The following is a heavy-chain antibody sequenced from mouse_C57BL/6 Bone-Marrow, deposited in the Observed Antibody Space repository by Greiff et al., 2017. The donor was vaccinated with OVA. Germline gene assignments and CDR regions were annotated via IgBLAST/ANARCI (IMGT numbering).Heavy chain of an antibody. CDR2: INPDSSTI. D-gene: IGHD1-1*01. J-gene: IGHJ3*01. CDR3: ARPGYYGSSLGFAY. Sequence: EVKLMESGGGLVQPGGSLKLSCAASGIDFSRYWMSWVRRAPGKGLEWIGEINPDSSTINYAPSLKDKFIISRDNAKNTLYLQMSKVRSEDTALYYCARPGYYGSSLGFAYWGQGTLVTVSA. V-gene: IGHV4-1*01. CDR1: GIDFSRYW.